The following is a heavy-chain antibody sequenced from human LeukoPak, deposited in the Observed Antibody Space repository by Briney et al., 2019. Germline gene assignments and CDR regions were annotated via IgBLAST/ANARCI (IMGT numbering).Heavy chain of an antibody. J-gene: IGHJ4*02. CDR1: GFTFSSYG. Sequence: GRSLRLSCAASGFTFSSYGMQWVRQAPGKGLEWVAVIWYDGSNKYYADSVKGRFTISRDNSKNTLYLQMNSLRAEDTAVYYCARDWGSSGYYFFDYWGQGTLVTVSS. CDR2: IWYDGSNK. CDR3: ARDWGSSGYYFFDY. D-gene: IGHD3-22*01. V-gene: IGHV3-33*08.